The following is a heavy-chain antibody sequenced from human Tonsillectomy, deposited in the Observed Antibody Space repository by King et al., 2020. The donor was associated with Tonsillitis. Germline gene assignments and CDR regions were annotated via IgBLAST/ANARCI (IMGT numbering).Heavy chain of an antibody. CDR1: GFTFSDYY. CDR3: ARLRWNYGPIGFDP. V-gene: IGHV3-11*05. Sequence: HVQLVESGGGLVKPGGSLRLSCAASGFTFSDYYMSWIRQAPGKGPEWVSYISSSSSYTNYADSVKGRFTISRDNAKNSLSLQMNSLRAEDTAVYYCARLRWNYGPIGFDPWGQGTLVTVSS. CDR2: ISSSSSYT. J-gene: IGHJ5*02. D-gene: IGHD1-7*01.